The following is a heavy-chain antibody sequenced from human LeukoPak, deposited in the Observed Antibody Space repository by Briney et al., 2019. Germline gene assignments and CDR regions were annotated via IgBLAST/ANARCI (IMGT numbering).Heavy chain of an antibody. CDR3: ARELYHGDY. D-gene: IGHD3-3*01. Sequence: ASVNVSCKASGYTFTDYYMHWVRQAPGQGLEWMGWINPNSGGTNYAQKFQGRVTMTRDTSTSTVYMELSSLRSEDTAVYYCARELYHGDYWGQGTLVTVSS. V-gene: IGHV1-2*02. CDR2: INPNSGGT. CDR1: GYTFTDYY. J-gene: IGHJ4*02.